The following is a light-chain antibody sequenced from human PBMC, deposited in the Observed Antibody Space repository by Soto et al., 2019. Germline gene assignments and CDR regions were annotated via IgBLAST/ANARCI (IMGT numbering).Light chain of an antibody. Sequence: QPVLTQPPSASGTPGQRVTIFCSGSGSNIGSNTVNWYQHLPGTAPKLLIYGNDQRPSGVPDRFSGSKSGTSASLAISGLQSEDEADYYCAAWDDGLRGPVFGGGTKVTVL. J-gene: IGLJ2*01. CDR3: AAWDDGLRGPV. CDR1: GSNIGSNT. V-gene: IGLV1-44*01. CDR2: GND.